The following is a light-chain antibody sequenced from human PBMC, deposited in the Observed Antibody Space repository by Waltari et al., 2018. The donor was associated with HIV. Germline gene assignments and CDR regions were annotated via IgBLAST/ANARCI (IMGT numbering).Light chain of an antibody. CDR1: SSDIGTYDF. CDR2: EVN. J-gene: IGLJ3*02. V-gene: IGLV2-23*02. CDR3: SSYADYTTPLV. Sequence: QSALAQPASVSGSPGQSITISCSGTSSDIGTYDFVSWYQQHPGKAPTVIIYEVNQRPSGVSGRYAGSKSGNTASLTSSGLQPEDEADYYCSSYADYTTPLVFGGGTKLTVL.